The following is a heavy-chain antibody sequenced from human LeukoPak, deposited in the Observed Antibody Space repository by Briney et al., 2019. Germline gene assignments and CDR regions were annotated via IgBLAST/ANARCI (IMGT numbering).Heavy chain of an antibody. Sequence: GGSLRLSCAASGFSFSSYAMHWVRQAPGKGLEWVAVISYDGSNKYYADSVKGRFTISRDNSKNTLYLQMNSLRAEDTAVYYCARDGGYPDAFDIWGQGTMVTVSS. CDR3: ARDGGYPDAFDI. J-gene: IGHJ3*02. V-gene: IGHV3-30*04. D-gene: IGHD1-26*01. CDR2: ISYDGSNK. CDR1: GFSFSSYA.